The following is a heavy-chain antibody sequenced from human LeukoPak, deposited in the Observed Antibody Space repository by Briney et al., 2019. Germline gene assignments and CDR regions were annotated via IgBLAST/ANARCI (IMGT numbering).Heavy chain of an antibody. CDR2: ISYDGSNK. CDR3: ARDLDSSGYYPSFDY. V-gene: IGHV3-30*03. J-gene: IGHJ4*02. D-gene: IGHD3-22*01. Sequence: GRSLRLSCAASGFTFSSYGVHWVRQAPVKGLEWVAVISYDGSNKYYADSVKGRFTISRDNSKNTMYLQMNSLRAEDTAVYYCARDLDSSGYYPSFDYWGQGTLVTVSS. CDR1: GFTFSSYG.